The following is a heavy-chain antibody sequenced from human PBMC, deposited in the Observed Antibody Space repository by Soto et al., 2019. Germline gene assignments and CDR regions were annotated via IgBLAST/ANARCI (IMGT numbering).Heavy chain of an antibody. D-gene: IGHD2-15*01. Sequence: ASVKVSCKVSGYTLTEVSIHWVRQAPGKGLEWMGGFDPENDETNYAQRFQGRFTMTEDSSTDTAFMELHSLRSDDTAVYYCTTAAFCSGATCYSGHKWFDPWGQGTLVTVAS. V-gene: IGHV1-24*01. CDR3: TTAAFCSGATCYSGHKWFDP. CDR1: GYTLTEVS. J-gene: IGHJ5*02. CDR2: FDPENDET.